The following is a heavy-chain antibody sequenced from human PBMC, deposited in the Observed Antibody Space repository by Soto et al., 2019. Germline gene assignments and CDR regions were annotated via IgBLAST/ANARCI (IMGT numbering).Heavy chain of an antibody. CDR1: GGSISSGGYY. V-gene: IGHV4-31*03. J-gene: IGHJ5*02. D-gene: IGHD4-17*01. Sequence: SETLSLTCTVSGGSISSGGYYWSWIRQHPGKGLEWIGYIYYSGSTYYNPSLKSRVTISVDTSKNQFSLKLSSVTAADTAVYYCARTRNDYGEAWFDPWGQGALVTVSS. CDR2: IYYSGST. CDR3: ARTRNDYGEAWFDP.